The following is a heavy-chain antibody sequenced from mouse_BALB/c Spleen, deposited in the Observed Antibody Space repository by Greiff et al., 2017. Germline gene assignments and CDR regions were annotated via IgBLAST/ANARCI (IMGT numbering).Heavy chain of an antibody. CDR3: TREYGNYVDYAMDY. V-gene: IGHV5-6-4*01. J-gene: IGHJ4*01. CDR1: GFTFSSYT. Sequence: EVQRVESGGGLVKPGGSLKLSCAASGFTFSSYTMSWVRQTPEKRLEWVATISSGGSYTYYPDSVKGRFTISRDNAKNTLYLQMSSLKSEDTAMYYCTREYGNYVDYAMDYWGQGTSVTVSS. CDR2: ISSGGSYT. D-gene: IGHD2-10*02.